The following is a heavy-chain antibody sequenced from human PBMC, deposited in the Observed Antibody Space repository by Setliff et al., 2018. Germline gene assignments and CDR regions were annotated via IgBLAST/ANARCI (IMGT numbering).Heavy chain of an antibody. CDR2: INPSGGT. CDR3: ARDRVSGSSYYYYGMDV. D-gene: IGHD1-26*01. CDR1: GYTFTSYY. J-gene: IGHJ6*02. V-gene: IGHV1-2*04. Sequence: GASVKVSCKASGYTFTSYYMHWVRQAPGQGLEWMGIINPSGGTNYAQKFQGWVTMTRDTSISTAYMELSRLRSDDTAVYYCARDRVSGSSYYYYGMDVWGQGTTVTVSS.